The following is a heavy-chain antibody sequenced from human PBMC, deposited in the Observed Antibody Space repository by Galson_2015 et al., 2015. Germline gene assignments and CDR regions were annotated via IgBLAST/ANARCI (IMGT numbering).Heavy chain of an antibody. V-gene: IGHV3-30*18. CDR3: AKEVLVKPAWIKLSSGFRVTQYSDS. J-gene: IGHJ4*02. CDR1: GFTFSIYG. CDR2: ISYDRSNK. Sequence: SLRLSCAASGFTFSIYGMHWVHQAPGKGLEWVAVISYDRSNKYYADSVKGRFTISRDNSKNTLYLQINSLRAEYTAVYYCAKEVLVKPAWIKLSSGFRVTQYSDSWGQGTLVTVSS. D-gene: IGHD5-18*01.